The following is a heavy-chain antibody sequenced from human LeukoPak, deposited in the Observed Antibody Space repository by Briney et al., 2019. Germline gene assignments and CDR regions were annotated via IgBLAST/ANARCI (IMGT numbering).Heavy chain of an antibody. D-gene: IGHD3/OR15-3a*01. J-gene: IGHJ4*02. CDR1: GFTFGDYG. CDR2: IRSKAYGGTT. V-gene: IGHV3-49*04. Sequence: SRRLSCTASGFTFGDYGMSWVRQAPGKGLEWVGFIRSKAYGGTTEYAASVKGRFSISRDDSKSIAYLQMNSLKTEDTAVYYCSRDQRGTGYYDYWGQGTLVTVSS. CDR3: SRDQRGTGYYDY.